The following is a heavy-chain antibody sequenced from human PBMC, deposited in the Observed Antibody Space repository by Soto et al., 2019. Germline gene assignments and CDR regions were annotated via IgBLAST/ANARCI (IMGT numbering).Heavy chain of an antibody. D-gene: IGHD5-18*01. Sequence: PGGSLRLSCAASGFTLTSYAMSWVRQAPGKGLECVSFISGGGDITYYADSVKGRFTISRDTSTNTLYLQMNSLRAEDTAVYYCAKERAYSFGHELLDYRGPGTL. J-gene: IGHJ4*02. V-gene: IGHV3-23*01. CDR2: ISGGGDIT. CDR3: AKERAYSFGHELLDY. CDR1: GFTLTSYA.